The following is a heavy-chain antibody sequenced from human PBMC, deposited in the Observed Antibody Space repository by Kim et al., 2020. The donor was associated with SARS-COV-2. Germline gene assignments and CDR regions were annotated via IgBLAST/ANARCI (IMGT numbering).Heavy chain of an antibody. D-gene: IGHD6-19*01. CDR1: GGSISSTIYS. CDR2: IFYSGRA. Sequence: SETLSLTCTVSGGSISSTIYSWGWIRQPPGKTLEWIGSIFYSGRAYYNPSLRSRVTLSVDTSKNQVSLNLSSVTAADTAVYYCARMRGTVAGTQFVEYWGQVTLVTVSS. CDR3: ARMRGTVAGTQFVEY. V-gene: IGHV4-39*01. J-gene: IGHJ4*02.